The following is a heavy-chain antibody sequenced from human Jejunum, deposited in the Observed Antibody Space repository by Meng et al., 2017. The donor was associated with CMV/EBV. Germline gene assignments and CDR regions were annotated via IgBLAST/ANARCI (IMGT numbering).Heavy chain of an antibody. CDR2: IKANSGGT. CDR3: ATVWVQSSESSYFEH. CDR1: GYTFTSHC. D-gene: IGHD6-19*01. V-gene: IGHV1-2*02. Sequence: GYTFTSHCMHWVRQAPGQGLGWMGLIKANSGGTNYAQRFQGRVTMTRDTSMSTAYMELRSLTSDDTAVYYCATVWVQSSESSYFEHWGQGTLVTVSS. J-gene: IGHJ4*02.